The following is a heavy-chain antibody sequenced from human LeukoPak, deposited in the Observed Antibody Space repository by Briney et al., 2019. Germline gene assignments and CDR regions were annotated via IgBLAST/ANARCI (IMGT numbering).Heavy chain of an antibody. J-gene: IGHJ5*02. CDR2: IYYSGST. Sequence: SETLSLTCTASGGSISSYYWSWIRQPPGKGLEWIGYIYYSGSTNYNPSLKSRVTISVDTSKNQFSLKLSSVTAADTAVYYCARGTYYDYVWGSYRFPNWFDPWGQGTLVTVSS. D-gene: IGHD3-16*02. CDR1: GGSISSYY. CDR3: ARGTYYDYVWGSYRFPNWFDP. V-gene: IGHV4-59*01.